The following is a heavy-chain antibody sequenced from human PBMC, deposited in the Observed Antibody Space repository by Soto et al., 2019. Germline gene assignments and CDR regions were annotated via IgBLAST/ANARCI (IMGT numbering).Heavy chain of an antibody. CDR1: GGTFSRYP. CDR2: IISMFGTA. D-gene: IGHD6-19*01. CDR3: ARARAVAGLYHGMDV. Sequence: QVQLVQSGAEVRKPGSSVKVSCKASGGTFSRYPISWVRQAPGQGLEWMGGIISMFGTANHAQKFQGRVNITADESTSTAYMELSSLRSEDTAMYFCARARAVAGLYHGMDVWGQGTTVIVSS. V-gene: IGHV1-69*01. J-gene: IGHJ6*02.